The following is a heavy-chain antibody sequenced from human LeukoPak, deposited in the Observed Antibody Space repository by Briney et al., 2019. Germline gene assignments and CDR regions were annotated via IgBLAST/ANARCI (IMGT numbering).Heavy chain of an antibody. CDR1: GNYW. J-gene: IGHJ4*02. V-gene: IGHV3-74*01. Sequence: GGSLRLSCAASGNYWIHWVRQAPGKGLVWVSHINSDGSWTSYADSVKGRFTISKDNAKNTVYLQMNSLRAEDIAVYYCVSFYETYWGRGTLVTVSS. D-gene: IGHD2/OR15-2a*01. CDR3: VSFYETY. CDR2: INSDGSWT.